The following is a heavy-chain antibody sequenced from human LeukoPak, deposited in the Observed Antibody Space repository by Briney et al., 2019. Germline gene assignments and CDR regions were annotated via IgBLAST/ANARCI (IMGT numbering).Heavy chain of an antibody. V-gene: IGHV3-48*02. Sequence: GGSLRLSCAASGFTFSGYSMNWVRQAPGKGLEWVSYISSSSSTIYYADSVKGRFTISRDNAKNSLYLQMNSLRDEETAVYYCASLGYDYVWGSYRYPDYWGQGTLVTVSS. CDR3: ASLGYDYVWGSYRYPDY. D-gene: IGHD3-16*02. CDR2: ISSSSSTI. J-gene: IGHJ4*02. CDR1: GFTFSGYS.